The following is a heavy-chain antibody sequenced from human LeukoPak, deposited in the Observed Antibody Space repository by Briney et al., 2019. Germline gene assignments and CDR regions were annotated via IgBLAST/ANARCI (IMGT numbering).Heavy chain of an antibody. CDR3: ARVFGYYYFYMDV. D-gene: IGHD3/OR15-3a*01. CDR1: GYTFVNFG. J-gene: IGHJ6*03. CDR2: ISPENGDT. V-gene: IGHV1-18*01. Sequence: GASVKVSCKASGYTFVNFGLIWVRQAPGQGLEWMGWISPENGDTNYAQNFQDRLTMTTDTSTNTAYMELRSLTSDDTAIYFCARVFGYYYFYMDVWGEGTTVIISS.